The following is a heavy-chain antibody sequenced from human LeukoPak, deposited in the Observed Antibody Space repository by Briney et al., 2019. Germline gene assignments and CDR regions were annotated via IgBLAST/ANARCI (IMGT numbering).Heavy chain of an antibody. CDR2: ISYDGSNK. J-gene: IGHJ4*02. V-gene: IGHV3-30*03. D-gene: IGHD3-3*01. CDR3: ARDRSTYDYDFWSGSPLDY. Sequence: GGSLRLSCAASGFTFSKYDMRWVRQASGKGLEWGAVISYDGSNKYYVDSVKGRFTISRDNSKNTLYLQMNSLRPEDTAVYYCARDRSTYDYDFWSGSPLDYWGQGTLVTVSS. CDR1: GFTFSKYD.